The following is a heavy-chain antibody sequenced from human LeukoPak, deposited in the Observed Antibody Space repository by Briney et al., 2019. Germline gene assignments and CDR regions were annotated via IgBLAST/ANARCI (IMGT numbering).Heavy chain of an antibody. J-gene: IGHJ5*02. V-gene: IGHV1-18*01. CDR2: ISAYNGNT. CDR3: ARVLWSGGWYSYNWFDP. CDR1: GYTFTSYG. D-gene: IGHD6-19*01. Sequence: ASVKVSCKASGYTFTSYGISWVRPAPGQGLEWMGWISAYNGNTNYAQKLQGRVTMTTDTSTSTAYMELRSLRSDDTAVYYCARVLWSGGWYSYNWFDPWGQGTLVTVSS.